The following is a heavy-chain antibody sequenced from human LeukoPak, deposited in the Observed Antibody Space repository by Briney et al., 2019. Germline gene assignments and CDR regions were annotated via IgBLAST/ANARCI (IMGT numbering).Heavy chain of an antibody. CDR1: GFTFDDYA. Sequence: GGSLRLSCAASGFTFDDYAMHWVRQAPGKGLEWVSGVSWNSGIIDYADSVKGRFTISRDNAKNSLYLQMSGLGAEDTALYHCAKDVGPTPRYFFDYWGQGILVTVSS. CDR3: AKDVGPTPRYFFDY. V-gene: IGHV3-9*01. J-gene: IGHJ4*02. CDR2: VSWNSGII. D-gene: IGHD1-26*01.